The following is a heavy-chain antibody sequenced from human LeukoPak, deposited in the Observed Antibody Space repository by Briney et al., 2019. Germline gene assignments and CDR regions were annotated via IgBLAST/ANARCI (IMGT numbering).Heavy chain of an antibody. D-gene: IGHD3-3*01. CDR3: ARGYDFWTNY. CDR2: IYTSGST. CDR1: GGSISSGSYY. V-gene: IGHV4-61*02. J-gene: IGHJ4*02. Sequence: SETLSLTCTVSGGSISSGSYYWNWIRQPAGKGLEWIGRIYTSGSTNYNPSLKSRVTISVDTSKNQFSLKLSSVTAADTAVYYCARGYDFWTNYWGQGTLVTVSS.